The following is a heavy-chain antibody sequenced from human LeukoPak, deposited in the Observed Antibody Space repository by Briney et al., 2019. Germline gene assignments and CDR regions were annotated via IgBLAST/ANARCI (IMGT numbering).Heavy chain of an antibody. Sequence: SETLSLTCTVSGGSISSSGYYWGWIRQPPGKGLEWIGSIYYSGSTYYNPSLKSRVTISVDTSKNQFSLKLSSVTAADTAVYYCARLVYSNYVDYWGQGTLVTVSS. V-gene: IGHV4-39*01. D-gene: IGHD4-11*01. J-gene: IGHJ4*02. CDR1: GGSISSSGYY. CDR2: IYYSGST. CDR3: ARLVYSNYVDY.